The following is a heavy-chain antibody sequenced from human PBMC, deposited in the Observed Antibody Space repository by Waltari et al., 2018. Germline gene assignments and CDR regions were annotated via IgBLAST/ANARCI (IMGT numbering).Heavy chain of an antibody. CDR2: IRSKAENYAT. CDR3: IRRNYGGDSDMTD. Sequence: EVQLVESGGELVQPGGSLKLSCAAAGFMFSAAAVHWARQASGKGLEWIGRIRSKAENYATAYAASVRGRFTLSRDDSKNTAYLQMNSLETEDTALYYCIRRNYGGDSDMTDWGQGTLVTVSS. CDR1: GFMFSAAA. V-gene: IGHV3-73*02. J-gene: IGHJ4*02. D-gene: IGHD2-21*02.